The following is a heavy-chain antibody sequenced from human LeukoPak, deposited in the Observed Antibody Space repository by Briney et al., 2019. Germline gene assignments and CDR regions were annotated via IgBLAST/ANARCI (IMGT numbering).Heavy chain of an antibody. CDR1: GFTVSSNY. J-gene: IGHJ4*02. CDR2: IYSGGST. CDR3: ARYCSSTSCLYFDY. D-gene: IGHD2-2*01. V-gene: IGHV3-53*01. Sequence: GGSLRLSCAASGFTVSSNYMSWVRQAPGKGLEWVSVIYSGGSTYYADSVKGRFTISRDNSKNTLYLQMNSLRAEDTAVHYCARYCSSTSCLYFDYWGQGTLVTVSS.